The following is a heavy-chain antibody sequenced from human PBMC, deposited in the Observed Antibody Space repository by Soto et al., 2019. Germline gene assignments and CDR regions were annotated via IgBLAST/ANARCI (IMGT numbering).Heavy chain of an antibody. CDR2: MYDTWST. CDR3: ARDSNGEASSYYYYLDV. J-gene: IGHJ6*03. V-gene: IGHV4-59*01. D-gene: IGHD2-8*01. CDR1: GGSFSSYY. Sequence: QVQLQEAGPGLVEPSETLSLTCTVSGGSFSSYYWNWIRQPPGKGLEWIGYMYDTWSTDYNPSLKCRVTISVDTSKKQFSLNVYSVTAADTAVYYCARDSNGEASSYYYYLDVWGKGTAVTVSS.